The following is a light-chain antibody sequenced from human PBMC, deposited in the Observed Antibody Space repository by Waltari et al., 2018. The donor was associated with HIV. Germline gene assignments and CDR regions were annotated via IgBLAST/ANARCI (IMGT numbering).Light chain of an antibody. J-gene: IGLJ1*01. V-gene: IGLV3-1*01. CDR3: QAWDSDTYV. CDR2: QNK. CDR1: HMGAKY. Sequence: SYDLNQPPSVSVSPGQTASITFSGQHMGAKYASWYQQRPGQSPIVVIYQNKKRPSGIPERFSGSKSGNTATLTISGTQVTDEADYYCQAWDSDTYVFGTGTKVTVL.